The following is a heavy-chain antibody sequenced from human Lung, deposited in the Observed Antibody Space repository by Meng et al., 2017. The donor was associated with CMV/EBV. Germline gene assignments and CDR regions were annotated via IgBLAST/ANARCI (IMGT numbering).Heavy chain of an antibody. Sequence: SVKVSXKASGYTFTSYGISWVRQAPGQGLEWMGWISAYNGNTNYAQKLQGRVTMTTDTSTSTAYMELRSLRSDDTAVYYCARDRALAGTTLYYYYGMDVWGQGTTVTSP. CDR2: ISAYNGNT. CDR3: ARDRALAGTTLYYYYGMDV. J-gene: IGHJ6*02. V-gene: IGHV1-18*01. D-gene: IGHD1-14*01. CDR1: GYTFTSYG.